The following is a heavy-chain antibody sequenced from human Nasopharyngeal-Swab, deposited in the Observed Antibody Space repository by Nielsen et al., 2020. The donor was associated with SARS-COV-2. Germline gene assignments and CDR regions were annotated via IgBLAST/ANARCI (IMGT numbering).Heavy chain of an antibody. Sequence: WIRQPPGKGLEWIGYIYYSGSTNYNPSLKSRVTISVDTSKNQFSLKLSSVTAADTAVYYCARGRSGWYPGYFQHWGQGTLVTSPQ. D-gene: IGHD6-19*01. V-gene: IGHV4-59*01. CDR2: IYYSGST. J-gene: IGHJ1*01. CDR3: ARGRSGWYPGYFQH.